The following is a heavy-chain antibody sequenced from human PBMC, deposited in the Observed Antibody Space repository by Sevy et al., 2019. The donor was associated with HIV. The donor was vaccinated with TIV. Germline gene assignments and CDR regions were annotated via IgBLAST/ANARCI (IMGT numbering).Heavy chain of an antibody. CDR1: GYTFATYT. Sequence: ASVKVSCKASGYTFATYTLHWVRQAPGQSLEWMGWLNRGNSNTRYSQKFQGRVTITRDTSARTAYMELTSLTSEDTAVYYCARDPYAKRGFDYWGQGTLVTVSS. V-gene: IGHV1-3*01. CDR2: LNRGNSNT. CDR3: ARDPYAKRGFDY. J-gene: IGHJ4*02. D-gene: IGHD3-16*01.